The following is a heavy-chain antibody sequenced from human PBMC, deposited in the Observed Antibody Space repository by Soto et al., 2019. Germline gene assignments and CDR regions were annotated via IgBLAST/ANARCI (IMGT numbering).Heavy chain of an antibody. D-gene: IGHD4-4*01. J-gene: IGHJ4*02. CDR1: GFTFSSYG. Sequence: GGSLRLSCAASGFTFSSYGMHWVRQAPGKGLEWVAVIWYDGSNKYYADSVKGRFTISRDNSKNTLYLQMNSLRAEDTAVYYCARDSGGGDYRDFDYWGQGTLVTVSS. CDR2: IWYDGSNK. CDR3: ARDSGGGDYRDFDY. V-gene: IGHV3-33*01.